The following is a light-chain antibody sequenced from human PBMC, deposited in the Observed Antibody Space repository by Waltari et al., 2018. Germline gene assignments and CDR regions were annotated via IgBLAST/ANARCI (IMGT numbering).Light chain of an antibody. V-gene: IGKV3-20*01. J-gene: IGKJ1*01. CDR1: QSVGRS. CDR2: DAS. Sequence: VLLTQSPGTLSLSPGESATLSCRASQSVGRSLCWYQQKQGQAPRLLIYDASTRATGIPDRFSGGGSGTDFSLTISRLEPEDFAVYYCQMYVRLPVTFGQGTKVEI. CDR3: QMYVRLPVT.